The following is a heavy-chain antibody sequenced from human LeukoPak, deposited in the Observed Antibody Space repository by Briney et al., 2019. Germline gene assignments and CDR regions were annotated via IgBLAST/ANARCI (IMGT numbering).Heavy chain of an antibody. D-gene: IGHD3-22*01. CDR3: ARRGNRDSSGYYFEFDY. Sequence: GGSLRLSCAASGFTFSSYAMSWVRQAPGKGLEWVSAISGSGGSTYYADSVKGRFTISRDNSKNTLYLQMNSLRAEDTAVYYCARRGNRDSSGYYFEFDYWGQGTLVTVSS. CDR2: ISGSGGST. CDR1: GFTFSSYA. J-gene: IGHJ4*02. V-gene: IGHV3-23*01.